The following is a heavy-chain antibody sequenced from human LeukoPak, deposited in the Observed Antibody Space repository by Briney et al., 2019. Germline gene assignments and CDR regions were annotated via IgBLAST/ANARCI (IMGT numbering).Heavy chain of an antibody. J-gene: IGHJ4*02. V-gene: IGHV3-30*18. Sequence: GRSLRLSCAASGFSFSYSGMHWVRQAPGKGLEWVAAVWFGESSQSYPDSVKGRFTISRDNSKNTVWLEMNSLRVEDTAVYYCAKGGRDASKYYFDYWGQGTQVTVSS. CDR1: GFSFSYSG. CDR2: VWFGESSQ. D-gene: IGHD1-26*01. CDR3: AKGGRDASKYYFDY.